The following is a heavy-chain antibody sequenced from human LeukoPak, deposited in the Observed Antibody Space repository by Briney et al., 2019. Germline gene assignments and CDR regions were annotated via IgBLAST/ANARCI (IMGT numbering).Heavy chain of an antibody. Sequence: PSETLSLTCTVSGGSISTYYWSWIRQPPGKGLEWIGYIYYTGSTNYNPSLKSRVTISVDTSKNQFSLKLNSVTAADTAVYYCARGAYCGGDCWLMRGAFDIWGQGTMVTVSS. CDR2: IYYTGST. CDR3: ARGAYCGGDCWLMRGAFDI. V-gene: IGHV4-59*01. D-gene: IGHD2-21*02. CDR1: GGSISTYY. J-gene: IGHJ3*02.